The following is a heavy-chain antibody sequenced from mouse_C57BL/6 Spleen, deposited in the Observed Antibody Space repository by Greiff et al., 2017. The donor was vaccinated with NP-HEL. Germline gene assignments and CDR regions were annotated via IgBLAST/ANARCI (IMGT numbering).Heavy chain of an antibody. CDR1: GFTFSDYG. J-gene: IGHJ3*01. Sequence: DVHLVESGGGLVKPGGSLKLSCAASGFTFSDYGMHWVRQAPEKGLEWVAYISSGSSTIYYADTVKGRFTISRDNAKNTLFLQMTSLRSEDTAMYYCARCNYVAWFAYWGQGTLVTVSA. CDR3: ARCNYVAWFAY. V-gene: IGHV5-17*01. D-gene: IGHD1-1*01. CDR2: ISSGSSTI.